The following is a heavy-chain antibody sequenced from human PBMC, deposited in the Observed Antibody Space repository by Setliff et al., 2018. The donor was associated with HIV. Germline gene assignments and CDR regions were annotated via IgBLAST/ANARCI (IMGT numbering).Heavy chain of an antibody. D-gene: IGHD3-22*01. Sequence: PGASLKISCKASGYSFTSYWIGWVRQMPGKGLEWMGIIYPADSDTRYSPSFQGQVTISADRSINTAYLQWSILKASDTAMYYGASPTRDDYDSRGSYHYFDYWGQGTLVTVSS. CDR1: GYSFTSYW. CDR3: ASPTRDDYDSRGSYHYFDY. CDR2: IYPADSDT. V-gene: IGHV5-51*01. J-gene: IGHJ4*02.